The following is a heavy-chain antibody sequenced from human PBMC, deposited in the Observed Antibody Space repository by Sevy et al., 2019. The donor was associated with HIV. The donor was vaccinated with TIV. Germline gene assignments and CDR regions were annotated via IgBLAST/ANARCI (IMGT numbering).Heavy chain of an antibody. D-gene: IGHD1-26*01. CDR1: AGSISSSSYY. Sequence: SETLSLTCTVSAGSISSSSYYWGWIRQPPGKGLEWIGSIYYSGSTYYSPSLKSRVTISVDTSKNQFSLKLSSVTAADTAVYYCARKGGSYSNNWFDPWGLGTLVTVSS. CDR2: IYYSGST. CDR3: ARKGGSYSNNWFDP. V-gene: IGHV4-39*01. J-gene: IGHJ5*02.